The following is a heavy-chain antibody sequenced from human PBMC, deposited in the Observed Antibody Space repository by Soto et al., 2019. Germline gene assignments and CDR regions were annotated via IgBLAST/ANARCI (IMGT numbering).Heavy chain of an antibody. CDR3: AKGRYDFWSGQEN. J-gene: IGHJ4*02. CDR1: GFTFSDYG. V-gene: IGHV3-30*18. D-gene: IGHD3-3*01. Sequence: QVQLVESGGGVVQPGRSLRLSCAASGFTFSDYGIPWVRQAPGKGLEWVAVISYDGDRKYYADSVKGRFTISRDNSKNTLSLQINSLRVEDTAVYYCAKGRYDFWSGQENWGQGTLVTVSS. CDR2: ISYDGDRK.